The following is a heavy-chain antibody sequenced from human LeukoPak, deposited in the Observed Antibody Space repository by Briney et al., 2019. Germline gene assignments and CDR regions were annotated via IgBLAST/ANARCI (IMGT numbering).Heavy chain of an antibody. V-gene: IGHV1-2*02. D-gene: IGHD2-2*02. CDR1: GYTFTGYY. CDR2: INPNSGGT. J-gene: IGHJ5*02. Sequence: GASVKVSCKASGYTFTGYYMHWVRQAPGQGLEWMGWINPNSGGTNYAQKFQGRVTMTRDTSISTAYMELIRLRSDDTAVYYCARVGVVVVVPAAIRRNWFDPWGQGTLVTVSS. CDR3: ARVGVVVVVPAAIRRNWFDP.